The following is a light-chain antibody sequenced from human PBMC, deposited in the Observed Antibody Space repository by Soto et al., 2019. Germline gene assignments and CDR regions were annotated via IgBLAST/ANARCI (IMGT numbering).Light chain of an antibody. CDR3: QQSYITPLA. CDR1: QPISTY. Sequence: DIQMTQSPSSLSASVGDRVIITCRASQPISTYLNWYQQTPGKAPKLLIYGASSLQSGVPSRFSGSGSRPDFTLIITSLQPEDFATYYCQQSYITPLAFGGGTTVEIK. J-gene: IGKJ4*01. CDR2: GAS. V-gene: IGKV1-39*01.